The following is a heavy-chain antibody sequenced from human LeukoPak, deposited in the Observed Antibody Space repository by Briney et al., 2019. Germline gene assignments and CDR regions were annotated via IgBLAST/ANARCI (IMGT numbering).Heavy chain of an antibody. J-gene: IGHJ4*02. CDR1: GYTFTSYG. D-gene: IGHD3-10*01. CDR2: ISAYNGNT. CDR3: AREWDYYGSVSKYYFDY. Sequence: ASVKVSCKASGYTFTSYGISWVRQAPGQGLEWMGWISAYNGNTNYAQKLQGRVTMTTDTSTSTAYMELRSLRSDDTAVYYCAREWDYYGSVSKYYFDYWGQGTLVTVSS. V-gene: IGHV1-18*01.